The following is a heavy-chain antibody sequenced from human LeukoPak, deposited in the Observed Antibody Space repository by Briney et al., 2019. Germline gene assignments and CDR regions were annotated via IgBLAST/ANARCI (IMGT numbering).Heavy chain of an antibody. D-gene: IGHD2-15*01. CDR1: GYTFTDYY. V-gene: IGHV1-2*02. CDR3: ASSPPKWYYFDY. CDR2: INPNSGGT. Sequence: ASVKVSCKASGYTFTDYYIHWVRQAPGQGLEWMGWINPNSGGTNYAQKFQGRVTMTRDTSTSTVYMELSSLRSEDTAVYYCASSPPKWYYFDYWGQGTLVTVSS. J-gene: IGHJ4*02.